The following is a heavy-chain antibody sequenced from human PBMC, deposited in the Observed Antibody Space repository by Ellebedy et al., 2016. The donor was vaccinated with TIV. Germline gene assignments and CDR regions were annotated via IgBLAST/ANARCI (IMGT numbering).Heavy chain of an antibody. CDR1: GGSISSNNHY. CDR3: TRHGRSDHNSVQYSDY. V-gene: IGHV4-39*01. D-gene: IGHD2/OR15-2a*01. J-gene: IGHJ4*02. CDR2: VYYTGST. Sequence: MPSETLSLTCTVSGGSISSNNHYWGWVRQSPGKGLEYIGSVYYTGSTYYHPSLKSRVTVSADTSKNQFSLTLISVTAADTAMYYCTRHGRSDHNSVQYSDYWGQGTLVTVSS.